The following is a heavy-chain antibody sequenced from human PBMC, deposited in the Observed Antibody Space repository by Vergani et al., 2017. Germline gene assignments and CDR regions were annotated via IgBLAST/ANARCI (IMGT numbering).Heavy chain of an antibody. Sequence: QLQLQESGPGLVKPSQTLSLTCTVSGGSLSGSLYYWAWIRQPAGKGLDWIGSISYRGTTHSNPSLKSRLTMSVDTSRNHFSLGLPSVIAADTAIYYCARGAGYCGSDCYFDYWGQGTLVTVSS. CDR2: ISYRGTT. CDR1: GGSLSGSLYY. D-gene: IGHD2-21*01. V-gene: IGHV4-39*02. J-gene: IGHJ4*02. CDR3: ARGAGYCGSDCYFDY.